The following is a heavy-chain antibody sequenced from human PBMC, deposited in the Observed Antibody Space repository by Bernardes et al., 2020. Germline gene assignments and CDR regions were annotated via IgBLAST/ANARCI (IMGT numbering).Heavy chain of an antibody. J-gene: IGHJ4*02. CDR1: GFSLSSYW. CDR3: ATSADNYVGFEY. Sequence: GSPRLSCTASGFSLSSYWMHWVRQVPGKGLVWVSRINRDGSTTTYADSVKGRFTISRDNTKNTLYLQMNSLRAEDTAVYYCATSADNYVGFEYWGQGTPVSVSS. CDR2: INRDGSTT. V-gene: IGHV3-74*03. D-gene: IGHD4-4*01.